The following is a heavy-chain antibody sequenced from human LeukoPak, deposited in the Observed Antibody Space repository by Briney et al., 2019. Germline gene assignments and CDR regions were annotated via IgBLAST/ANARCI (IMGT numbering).Heavy chain of an antibody. V-gene: IGHV3-23*01. J-gene: IGHJ4*02. D-gene: IGHD2-21*01. CDR3: AKGRGLWFWDFDS. CDR2: IGDSGDVT. CDR1: GFIFSKYA. Sequence: QPGGSLRLSCAASGFIFSKYAMAWVRQTPEKGLEWVAAIGDSGDVTNYPASVKGRFTTSRDFSKDMLYLQMNSLRAEDTAVYYCAKGRGLWFWDFDSWGQGTLVTVSS.